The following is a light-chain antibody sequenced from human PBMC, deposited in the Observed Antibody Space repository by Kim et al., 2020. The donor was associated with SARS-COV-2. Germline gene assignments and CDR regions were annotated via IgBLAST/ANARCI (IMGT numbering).Light chain of an antibody. J-gene: IGLJ2*01. CDR1: SNNVGNQG. CDR3: SAWDSSLSAGV. CDR2: RNN. V-gene: IGLV10-54*01. Sequence: QAGLTQPPSVSKGLRQTATLTCTGNSNNVGNQGAAWLQQHQGHPPKLLSYRNNNRPSGISERLSASRSGNTASLTITGLQPEDEADYFCSAWDSSLSAGVFGGGTQRTVL.